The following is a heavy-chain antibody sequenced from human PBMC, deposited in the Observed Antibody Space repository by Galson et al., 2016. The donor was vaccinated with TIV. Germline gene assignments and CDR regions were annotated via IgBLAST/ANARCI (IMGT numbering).Heavy chain of an antibody. J-gene: IGHJ4*02. V-gene: IGHV3-23*01. D-gene: IGHD3-22*01. CDR3: AKMDSNGLSYARRFDY. CDR1: GITFSSYA. CDR2: ISGGGGST. Sequence: SLRLSCAASGITFSSYAMSWVRQAPGKGLEWVSAISGGGGSTYYADSVKGRFTISRDNSKSTLYLQLDSLRVEDTAVYYCAKMDSNGLSYARRFDYWGQGTLVTLPS.